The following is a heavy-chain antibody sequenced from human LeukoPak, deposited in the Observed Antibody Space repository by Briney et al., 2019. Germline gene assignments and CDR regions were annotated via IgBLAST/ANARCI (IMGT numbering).Heavy chain of an antibody. CDR1: GFSLSTTGVG. CDR3: ARPYFFGSGLYFDY. V-gene: IGHV2-5*02. J-gene: IGHJ4*02. CDR2: VYWDDDK. D-gene: IGHD3-10*01. Sequence: SGPTLVKPTQTLTLTCTFSGFSLSTTGVGVGWIRQPPDEALESLAHVYWDDDKRYSPSLKTRLTITKDTSKNQVVLTMTNMDPVDTATYFCARPYFFGSGLYFDYWGQGSLVTVSS.